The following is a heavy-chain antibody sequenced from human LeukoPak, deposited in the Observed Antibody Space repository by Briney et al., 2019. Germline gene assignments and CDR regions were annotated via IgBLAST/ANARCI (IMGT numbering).Heavy chain of an antibody. CDR2: VIPIFGTA. CDR3: ARDLGYGSGSPFDY. Sequence: PSASVTVSCKASGGTFSSYAISWVRQAPGQGLEWMGGVIPIFGTANYAQKFQGRVTITADKSTSTAYMELSSLRSEDTAVYYCARDLGYGSGSPFDYWGQGTLVTASS. CDR1: GGTFSSYA. V-gene: IGHV1-69*06. D-gene: IGHD3-10*01. J-gene: IGHJ4*02.